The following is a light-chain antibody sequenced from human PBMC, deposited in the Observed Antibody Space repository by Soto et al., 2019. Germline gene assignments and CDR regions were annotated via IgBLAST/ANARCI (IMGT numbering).Light chain of an antibody. V-gene: IGKV4-1*01. J-gene: IGKJ4*01. CDR2: WAS. Sequence: DIVMTQSPDSLAVSLGERATINCKSSQSVLYSSNSKNYLAWYQQKPGQPPKLLISWASTRESGVPDRFSGSGSGTDFTLTISSLQAEDGAVYYCQQYYSTPLTFGGGTKVEIK. CDR1: QSVLYSSNSKNY. CDR3: QQYYSTPLT.